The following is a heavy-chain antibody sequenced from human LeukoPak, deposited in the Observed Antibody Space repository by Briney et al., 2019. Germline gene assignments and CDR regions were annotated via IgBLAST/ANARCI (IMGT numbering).Heavy chain of an antibody. J-gene: IGHJ5*02. D-gene: IGHD3-3*01. V-gene: IGHV4-61*09. CDR3: ARDLRFRTIFGVDNNWFDP. CDR2: VFTSGNT. Sequence: SETLSLTCAVSGGSITRGSYYWTWIRQPAGKALEWIGHVFTSGNTNYNPSLKGRVTISIETSKSQFSLKLSSVTAADTAVYYCARDLRFRTIFGVDNNWFDPWGQGTLVTVSS. CDR1: GGSITRGSYY.